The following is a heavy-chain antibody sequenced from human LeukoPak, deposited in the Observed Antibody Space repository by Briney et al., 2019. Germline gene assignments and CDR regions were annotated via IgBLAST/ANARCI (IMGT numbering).Heavy chain of an antibody. Sequence: GGSPRLSCAASGFTFSSYGMHWVRQAPGKGLEWVAVIWYDGSNKYYADSVKGRFTISRDNSKDTLYLQMNSLRAEDTAVYYCARDRKSPYGDYDAYYYGMDVWGQGTTVTVSS. D-gene: IGHD4-17*01. J-gene: IGHJ6*02. V-gene: IGHV3-33*01. CDR1: GFTFSSYG. CDR3: ARDRKSPYGDYDAYYYGMDV. CDR2: IWYDGSNK.